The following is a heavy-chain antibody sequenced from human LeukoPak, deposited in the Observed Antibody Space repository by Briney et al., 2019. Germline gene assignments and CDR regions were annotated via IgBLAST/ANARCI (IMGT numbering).Heavy chain of an antibody. D-gene: IGHD3-22*01. J-gene: IGHJ6*03. CDR2: IYYTGT. Sequence: SETLSLTCTVSGGSVTDYYWSWIRQSPGKGLEWIGYIYYTGTSYNPSLKSRVTISVDTSKNQFSLKLNFVTAADTAVYYCARSSEGRYYYDSSGYSYYYYYMDVWGKGTTVTISS. CDR1: GGSVTDYY. V-gene: IGHV4-59*02. CDR3: ARSSEGRYYYDSSGYSYYYYYMDV.